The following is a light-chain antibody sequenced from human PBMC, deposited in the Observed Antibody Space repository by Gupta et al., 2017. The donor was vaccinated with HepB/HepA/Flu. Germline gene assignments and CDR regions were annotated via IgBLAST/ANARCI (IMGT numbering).Light chain of an antibody. V-gene: IGKV2-28*01. CDR3: MQGLQIPLT. CDR2: LGS. CDR1: QSPLHSNGYNY. J-gene: IGKJ3*01. Sequence: DIVMTQSPLSLPVIPGEPASISCRSSQSPLHSNGYNYLDWYLQKPGQSPQLLISLGSNRASGVPDRFSGSGSGTEFTLNISRVEAEDVGVYYCMQGLQIPLTFGPGTKVDIK.